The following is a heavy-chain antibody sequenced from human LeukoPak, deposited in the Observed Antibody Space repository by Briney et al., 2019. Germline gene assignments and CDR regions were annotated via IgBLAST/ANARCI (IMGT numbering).Heavy chain of an antibody. CDR2: INAGNGHT. CDR3: ARDSLLTTVTTDFDY. Sequence: ASVKVSCKASGYTFTSYTVHWVRQAPGQRLEWMGWINAGNGHTKYSQEFQGRVTMTTDTSTSTAYMELRSLRSDDTAVYYCARDSLLTTVTTDFDYWGQGTLVTVSS. D-gene: IGHD4-17*01. CDR1: GYTFTSYT. J-gene: IGHJ4*02. V-gene: IGHV1-3*01.